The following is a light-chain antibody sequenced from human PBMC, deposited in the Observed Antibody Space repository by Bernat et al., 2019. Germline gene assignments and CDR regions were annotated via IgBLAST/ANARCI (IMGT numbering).Light chain of an antibody. Sequence: QSALTPPASVSGSLGQSITISCTGTSSDVGSYNLVSWYQHHPGKAPKLIIFEVSKRPLGISDRFSASKSGNMASLTISGLQAEDEAEYQCCAYAGDDAWVFGGRTRLTVL. CDR1: SSDVGSYNL. CDR3: CAYAGDDAWV. V-gene: IGLV2-23*02. CDR2: EVS. J-gene: IGLJ3*02.